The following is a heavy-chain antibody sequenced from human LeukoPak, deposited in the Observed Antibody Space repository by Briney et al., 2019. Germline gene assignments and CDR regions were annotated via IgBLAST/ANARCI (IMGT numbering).Heavy chain of an antibody. D-gene: IGHD3-3*01. CDR1: GFTFDDYG. CDR2: INWNGGRT. Sequence: GGSLRLSCAASGFTFDDYGMSWVRQAPGKGVEGVSGINWNGGRTVYADSVKGRFTISRDNANNSLYLQMNSLRAEDTALYYCARDRGTYYDFWSGYPDYWGQGTLVTVSS. V-gene: IGHV3-20*04. J-gene: IGHJ4*02. CDR3: ARDRGTYYDFWSGYPDY.